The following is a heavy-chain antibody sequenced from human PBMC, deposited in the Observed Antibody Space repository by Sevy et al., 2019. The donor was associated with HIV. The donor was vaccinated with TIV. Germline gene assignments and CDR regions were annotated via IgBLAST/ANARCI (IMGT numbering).Heavy chain of an antibody. Sequence: GGSLRISCAASGFTFSKYSMSWVRQPPGKGLEWVSTLSFGCGEINHADSVKGRFTISRDNSKNSLYLQMNNLRAEDTAVYYCAREGCTKPQDYWGQGTLVTVSS. CDR3: AREGCTKPQDY. CDR2: LSFGCGEI. J-gene: IGHJ4*02. V-gene: IGHV3-23*01. CDR1: GFTFSKYS. D-gene: IGHD2-8*01.